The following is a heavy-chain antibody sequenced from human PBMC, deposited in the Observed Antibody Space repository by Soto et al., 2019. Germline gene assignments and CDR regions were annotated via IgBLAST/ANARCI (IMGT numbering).Heavy chain of an antibody. V-gene: IGHV3-30-3*01. J-gene: IGHJ5*02. Sequence: PGGSLRLSCAISDFTFGRYAMHWVRQAPGKGLEWVADITYDGYIEDYAESVKGRFTISRDNSKNTVFLQMNRLRPEDTAVYFCARERSNNWFDPWGQGTLVTVSS. CDR1: DFTFGRYA. D-gene: IGHD4-17*01. CDR3: ARERSNNWFDP. CDR2: ITYDGYIE.